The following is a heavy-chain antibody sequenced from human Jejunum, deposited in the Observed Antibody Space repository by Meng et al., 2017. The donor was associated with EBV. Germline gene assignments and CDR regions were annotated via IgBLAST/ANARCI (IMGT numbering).Heavy chain of an antibody. CDR2: MHPGGST. J-gene: IGHJ4*02. V-gene: IGHV4-4*02. CDR1: GDSTSSSHW. Sequence: VQLHESGPGLVTPSGTLSLTCAVSGDSTSSSHWWSWVRQPPGKGLGWIGEMHPGGSTNYNPSLKSRVTISVDNSKNQFSLKLTSVTAADTAVYYCAKSNDYSLNSWGQGTLVTVSS. D-gene: IGHD4-11*01. CDR3: AKSNDYSLNS.